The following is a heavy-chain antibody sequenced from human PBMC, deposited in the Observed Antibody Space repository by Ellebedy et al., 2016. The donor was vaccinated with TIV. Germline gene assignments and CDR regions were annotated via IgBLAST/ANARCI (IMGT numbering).Heavy chain of an antibody. D-gene: IGHD6-13*01. J-gene: IGHJ4*02. CDR2: IIYSSART. Sequence: GESLKISCAASGFTFSSHTMSWVRQAQGKGLEWLSSIIYSSARTYYADSVKGRFTISRDDSKNTLYLQMNSLRAEDTAIYYCAKDTHYSSSWYSDYWGQGTLVTVSS. CDR1: GFTFSSHT. CDR3: AKDTHYSSSWYSDY. V-gene: IGHV3-23*01.